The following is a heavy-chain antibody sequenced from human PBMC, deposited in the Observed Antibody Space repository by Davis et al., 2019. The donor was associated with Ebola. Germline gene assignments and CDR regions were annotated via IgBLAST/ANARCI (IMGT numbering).Heavy chain of an antibody. CDR2: MNPNSGNT. CDR1: GYTFTSYD. J-gene: IGHJ4*02. V-gene: IGHV1-8*01. D-gene: IGHD2-2*01. CDR3: ARGPGYCSSTSCYAGDY. Sequence: ASVKVSCKASGYTFTSYDISWVRQATGQGLEWMGWMNPNSGNTGYAQKFQGRVTMTRDTSISTAYMELSSLRSDDTAVYYCARGPGYCSSTSCYAGDYWGQGTLVTVSS.